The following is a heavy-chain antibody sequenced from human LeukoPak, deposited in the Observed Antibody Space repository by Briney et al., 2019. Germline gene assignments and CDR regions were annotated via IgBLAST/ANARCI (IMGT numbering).Heavy chain of an antibody. Sequence: PGGSLTLSCAPSGCNLDDYTMHWVRQAPGKTREWVSLISWDGTPCYTDSVKGRFTISRDNSKNSLYLQMDTLRREDAAFYYCVEDLSHESSGYVFAHWGQGALVTVSS. CDR3: VEDLSHESSGYVFAH. V-gene: IGHV3-43*01. D-gene: IGHD3-22*01. J-gene: IGHJ4*02. CDR1: GCNLDDYT. CDR2: ISWDGTP.